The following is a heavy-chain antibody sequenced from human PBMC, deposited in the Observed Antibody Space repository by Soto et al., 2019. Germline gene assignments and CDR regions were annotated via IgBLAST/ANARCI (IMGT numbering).Heavy chain of an antibody. V-gene: IGHV3-23*01. D-gene: IGHD2-21*02. J-gene: IGHJ3*02. CDR3: AKKGLGSLTTYCNSGDCHYAFDI. Sequence: EVQLLESGGGLVQPGGSLRLSCAASGFTVSNYAMTWVRQAPGKGLEWVSTISEGGDGTFYADSVKGRFTISRDNSRNTVYLQMNSLRAEDTAVYYCAKKGLGSLTTYCNSGDCHYAFDIWGQGTMVTVSS. CDR2: ISEGGDGT. CDR1: GFTVSNYA.